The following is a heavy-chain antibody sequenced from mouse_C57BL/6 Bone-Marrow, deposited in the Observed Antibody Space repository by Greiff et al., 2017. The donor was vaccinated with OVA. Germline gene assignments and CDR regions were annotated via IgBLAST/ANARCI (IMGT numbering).Heavy chain of an antibody. Sequence: EVMLVESGGDLVKPGGSLKLSCAASGFTFSSYGMSWVRQTPDKRLEWVATISSGGSYTYYPDSVKGRLPISRDNAKNTLYLQMSSLKSDDTAMYYCARQLLRFYFGYWGQGTTLTVSS. CDR2: ISSGGSYT. V-gene: IGHV5-6*01. CDR1: GFTFSSYG. J-gene: IGHJ2*01. D-gene: IGHD1-1*01. CDR3: ARQLLRFYFGY.